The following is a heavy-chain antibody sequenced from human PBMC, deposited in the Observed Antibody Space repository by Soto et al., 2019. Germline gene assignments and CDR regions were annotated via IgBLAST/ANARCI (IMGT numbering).Heavy chain of an antibody. J-gene: IGHJ6*02. CDR3: ARIHTYYYYYGMDV. CDR2: IFSNDEK. Sequence: SGPTLVNPTATLTLTCTVSGFSLSNARMGVSWIRQPPGKALEWLAHIFSNDEKSYSTSLKSRLTISKDTSKSKVVLTMTNIDPVDTATYYCARIHTYYYYYGMDVWGQGTTVTVSS. CDR1: GFSLSNARMG. V-gene: IGHV2-26*01.